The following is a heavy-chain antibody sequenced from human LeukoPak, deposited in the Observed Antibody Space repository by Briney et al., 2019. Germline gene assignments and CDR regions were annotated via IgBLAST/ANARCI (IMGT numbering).Heavy chain of an antibody. Sequence: GGSLRLSCAASGFTFSSYSMNWVRQAPGKGLEWVSYISSTSSTIYYADSVKGRFTISRDNAKNSLYLQMNSLRVEDTAMYYCAGGYFYDSSGLPYYYYMDVWDKGTTVTVSS. CDR1: GFTFSSYS. D-gene: IGHD3-22*01. J-gene: IGHJ6*03. V-gene: IGHV3-48*01. CDR2: ISSTSSTI. CDR3: AGGYFYDSSGLPYYYYMDV.